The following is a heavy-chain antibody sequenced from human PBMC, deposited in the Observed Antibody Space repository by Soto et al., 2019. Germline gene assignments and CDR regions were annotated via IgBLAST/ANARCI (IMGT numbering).Heavy chain of an antibody. Sequence: EVRLVESGGGLVNPGGSLRLSCEASGFSFNNAWMNWVRQAPGKGLEWVGRIRSKAVGGTVDYATPVKGRFTISRDDSNNTAYLQMSSLKTEDAGVYYCTTLGNYYYYYQVDVWGQGTTVTVSS. CDR1: GFSFNNAW. V-gene: IGHV3-15*01. CDR2: IRSKAVGGTV. D-gene: IGHD3-16*01. CDR3: TTLGNYYYYYQVDV. J-gene: IGHJ6*02.